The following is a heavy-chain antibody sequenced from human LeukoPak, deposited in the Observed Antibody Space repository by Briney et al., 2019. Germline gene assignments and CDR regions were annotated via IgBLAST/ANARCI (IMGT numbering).Heavy chain of an antibody. CDR2: INPNSGNT. Sequence: GASVKVSCKASGYTFTSYDINWVRQATGQGLEWTGWINPNSGNTGYAQKFQGRVTITRNTSISTAYMELSSLRSDDTAVYYCTRDSYGGPLRYFDYWGQGTLVTVCS. CDR1: GYTFTSYD. CDR3: TRDSYGGPLRYFDY. V-gene: IGHV1-8*03. D-gene: IGHD4-23*01. J-gene: IGHJ4*02.